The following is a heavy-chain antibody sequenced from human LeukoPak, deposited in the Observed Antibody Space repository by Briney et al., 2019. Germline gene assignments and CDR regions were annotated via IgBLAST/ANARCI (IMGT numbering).Heavy chain of an antibody. J-gene: IGHJ4*02. D-gene: IGHD6-19*01. V-gene: IGHV3-9*01. CDR3: AREDTYASGWSPFDY. Sequence: GRSLRLSCAASGFTFDDYAMHWVRQAPGKGLEWVSGISWNSGSIGYADSVKGRFTISRDNAKNSLYLQMNSLRAEDTAVYYCAREDTYASGWSPFDYWGQGTLVTVSS. CDR2: ISWNSGSI. CDR1: GFTFDDYA.